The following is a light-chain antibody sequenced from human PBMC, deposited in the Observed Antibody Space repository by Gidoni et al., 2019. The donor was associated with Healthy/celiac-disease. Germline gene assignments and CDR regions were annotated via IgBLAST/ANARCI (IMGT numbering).Light chain of an antibody. J-gene: IGKJ4*01. Sequence: DIQMTQSPSPLSASVGDRVTITCQASQDISNYLNWYQQKPGTAPKLLIHDASYLETGVTSGLSGSGSGTDFTFTISSLQPEDIATYYCQQYDNLGLTFGGGTKVEIK. V-gene: IGKV1-33*01. CDR3: QQYDNLGLT. CDR2: DAS. CDR1: QDISNY.